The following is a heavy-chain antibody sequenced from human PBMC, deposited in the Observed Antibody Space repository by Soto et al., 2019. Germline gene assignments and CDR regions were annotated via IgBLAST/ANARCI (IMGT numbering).Heavy chain of an antibody. Sequence: QVQLVESGGGVVQPGRSLRLSCAASGFTFSSYGMHWVRQAPGKGLEWVAVISYDGSNKYYAKSVKGRFTNSRDNSKNTLYLQMNSLRAEDTAVYYCAKEGDGYFDYWGQGTLVTVSS. CDR1: GFTFSSYG. J-gene: IGHJ4*02. V-gene: IGHV3-30*18. CDR2: ISYDGSNK. CDR3: AKEGDGYFDY. D-gene: IGHD1-26*01.